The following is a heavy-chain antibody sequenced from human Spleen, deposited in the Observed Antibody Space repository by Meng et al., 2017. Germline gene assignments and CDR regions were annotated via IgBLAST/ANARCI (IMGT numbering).Heavy chain of an antibody. Sequence: GGSLRLSCKGSGYSFTNYWIGWVRQMPGKGLEWMGVIYPGDSDTRYSPSFEGQVTISADKSINTAYLQWSSLSASDITTYYCARSGTGDSKYYGMDVWGQGTTVTVSS. CDR2: IYPGDSDT. D-gene: IGHD2-21*02. CDR3: ARSGTGDSKYYGMDV. CDR1: GYSFTNYW. V-gene: IGHV5-51*01. J-gene: IGHJ6*02.